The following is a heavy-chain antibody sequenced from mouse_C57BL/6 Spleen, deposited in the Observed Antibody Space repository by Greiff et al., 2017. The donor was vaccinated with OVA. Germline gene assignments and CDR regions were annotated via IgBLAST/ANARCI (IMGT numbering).Heavy chain of an antibody. V-gene: IGHV1-52*01. J-gene: IGHJ1*03. D-gene: IGHD2-1*01. Sequence: QVQLKQSGAELVRPGSSVKLSCKASGYTFTSYWMHWVKQRPIQGLEWIGNIDPSDSETHYNQKFKDKATLTVDKSSSTAYMQLSSLTSEDSAVYYCGLLNYGYFDVWGTGTTVTVSS. CDR3: GLLNYGYFDV. CDR2: IDPSDSET. CDR1: GYTFTSYW.